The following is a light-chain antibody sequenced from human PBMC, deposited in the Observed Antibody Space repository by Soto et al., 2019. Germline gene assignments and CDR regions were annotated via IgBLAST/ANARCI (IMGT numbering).Light chain of an antibody. J-gene: IGLJ2*01. CDR3: SSYATSTTVL. Sequence: QSALTQPASVSGSPGQSITISCTGTSSDVGGYNYVSWYQQHPGRAPQLMIYDVSHRPSGVSNRFSGSRSGNTASLTISGIQAEDEADYYCSSYATSTTVLFGGGTQLTVL. CDR1: SSDVGGYNY. CDR2: DVS. V-gene: IGLV2-14*03.